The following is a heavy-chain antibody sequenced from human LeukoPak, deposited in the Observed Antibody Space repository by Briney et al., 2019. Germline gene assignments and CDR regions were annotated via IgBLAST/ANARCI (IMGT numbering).Heavy chain of an antibody. D-gene: IGHD3-9*01. CDR2: INAGNGNT. J-gene: IGHJ4*02. V-gene: IGHV1-3*01. CDR3: AREADYYASAPGY. CDR1: GYTFTAYA. Sequence: GASVEVSCKASGYTFTAYAMHWVRQAPGQRLEWMGWINAGNGNTKYSQKFQGRVTITRDTSASTAYMELSSLRSEDTAVYYCAREADYYASAPGYWGQGTLVTVSS.